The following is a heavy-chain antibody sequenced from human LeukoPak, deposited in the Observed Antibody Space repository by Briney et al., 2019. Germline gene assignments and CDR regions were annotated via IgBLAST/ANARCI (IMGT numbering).Heavy chain of an antibody. D-gene: IGHD3-9*01. CDR1: GYTFTSYG. V-gene: IGHV1-18*01. Sequence: ASVKVSCKASGYTFTSYGISWVRQAPGQGREWMGGISASNGNTNYTQKLQSRVSMTTDTSTSTAYMELRSLRSDDTAEYYCARNHRGAVLRYFDWGNNWFDPWGQGTLVTVSS. CDR2: ISASNGNT. CDR3: ARNHRGAVLRYFDWGNNWFDP. J-gene: IGHJ5*02.